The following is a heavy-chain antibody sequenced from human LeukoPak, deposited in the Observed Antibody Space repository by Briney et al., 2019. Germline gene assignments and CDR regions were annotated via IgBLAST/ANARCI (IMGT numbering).Heavy chain of an antibody. CDR3: AKGSASSRPYYFDY. CDR1: GFTFSDYA. V-gene: IGHV3-23*01. Sequence: GGSLRLSCAASGFTFSDYAMSWVRQAPGKGLEWFSGITDSGGDTYYADYVKGRFTISRDNSKNTLELQMSSLRAEDTAIYYCAKGSASSRPYYFDYWGQGALVTVSS. CDR2: ITDSGGDT. D-gene: IGHD6-19*01. J-gene: IGHJ4*02.